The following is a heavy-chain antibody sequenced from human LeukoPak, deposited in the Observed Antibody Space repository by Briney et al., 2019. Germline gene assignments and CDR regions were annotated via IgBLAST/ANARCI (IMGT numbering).Heavy chain of an antibody. Sequence: SETLSLTCTVSGGSTSSSSYYWGWIRQPPGKGLEWIGSIYYSGSTYYNPSLKSRVTISVDTSKNQFSLKLSSVTAADTAVYYCARNGWNYYMDVWGKGTAVTVSS. J-gene: IGHJ6*03. D-gene: IGHD2-15*01. CDR1: GGSTSSSSYY. CDR2: IYYSGST. CDR3: ARNGWNYYMDV. V-gene: IGHV4-39*07.